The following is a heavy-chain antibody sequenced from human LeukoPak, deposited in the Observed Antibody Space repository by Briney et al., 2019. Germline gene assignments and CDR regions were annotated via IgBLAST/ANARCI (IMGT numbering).Heavy chain of an antibody. CDR2: MNPKRGNT. CDR3: ARGGSSSSYYNNYGMDV. Sequence: ASVKVSCKASGNSLTSFDINWVRQGSGQGLEWMGWMNPKRGNTGYAPTFQGRVTITRDTSIDTAFMELSSLRPDGTAVYYCARGGSSSSYYNNYGMDVWGQGTTITVSS. CDR1: GNSLTSFD. D-gene: IGHD6-13*01. V-gene: IGHV1-8*01. J-gene: IGHJ6*02.